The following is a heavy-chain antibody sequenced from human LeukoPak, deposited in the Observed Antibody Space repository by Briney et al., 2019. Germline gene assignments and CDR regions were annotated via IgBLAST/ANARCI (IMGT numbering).Heavy chain of an antibody. V-gene: IGHV1-18*01. CDR2: ISAYNGNT. CDR3: ARDRSTYSYGSHMPHDAFDI. J-gene: IGHJ3*02. D-gene: IGHD5-18*01. Sequence: ASVKVSCKASGYTFTSYGITWVRQAPGQGLERMGWISAYNGNTNYAQNLQGRVTMTTDTSTSTAYMELRSLRSDDTAVYYCARDRSTYSYGSHMPHDAFDIWGQGTMVTVSS. CDR1: GYTFTSYG.